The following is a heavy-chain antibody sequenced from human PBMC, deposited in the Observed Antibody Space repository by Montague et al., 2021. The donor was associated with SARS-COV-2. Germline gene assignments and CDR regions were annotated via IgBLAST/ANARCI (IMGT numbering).Heavy chain of an antibody. V-gene: IGHV4-39*07. CDR2: IYSDGRT. Sequence: SETLSLTCRVAGGSISSGDLFRGGIRQPPGRGPEGIGIIYSDGRTQYNPSLKSRVFISADMSRSLLSLELSSVTAADTAVYYCAREFRTYGYGGQYWYFDLWGRGTLVTVSS. J-gene: IGHJ2*01. D-gene: IGHD3-10*01. CDR3: AREFRTYGYGGQYWYFDL. CDR1: GGSISSGDLF.